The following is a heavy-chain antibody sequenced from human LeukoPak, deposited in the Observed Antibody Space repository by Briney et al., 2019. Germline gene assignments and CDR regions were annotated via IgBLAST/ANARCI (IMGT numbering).Heavy chain of an antibody. CDR3: ARDLKHPVCGTAY. CDR1: GYTFSSDR. CDR2: ISPSSNYI. Sequence: GGSLLLCCPASGYTFSSDRMIWGRQAPGKGLEWVSSISPSSNYIYYADSVKGRFTISRDNAKTSLYLQMNSLRAEDTAVYYCARDLKHPVCGTAYWGQGTMVTVSS. J-gene: IGHJ4*01. V-gene: IGHV3-21*01. D-gene: IGHD2-15*01.